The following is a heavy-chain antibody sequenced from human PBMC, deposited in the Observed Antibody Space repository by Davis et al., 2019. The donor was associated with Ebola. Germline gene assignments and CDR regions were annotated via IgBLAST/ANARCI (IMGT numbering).Heavy chain of an antibody. V-gene: IGHV3-30-3*01. CDR2: ISYDGSNK. D-gene: IGHD3-10*01. CDR3: ARGPLLWFGSHYYYYGMDV. CDR1: GFTFSSYA. Sequence: GESLKISCAASGFTFSSYAMHWVRQAPGKGLEWVAVISYDGSNKYYADSVKGRFTISRDNSKNTLYLQMNSLRAEDTAVYYCARGPLLWFGSHYYYYGMDVWGQGTTVTVSS. J-gene: IGHJ6*02.